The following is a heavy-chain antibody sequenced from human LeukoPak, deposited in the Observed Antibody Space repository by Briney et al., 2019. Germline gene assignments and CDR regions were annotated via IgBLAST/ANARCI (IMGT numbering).Heavy chain of an antibody. CDR3: ARQGSGRDTMVRGVITDKYYFDY. Sequence: SETLSLTCTVSGGSISSSSYYWGWIRQPPGKGLEWIGSIYYSGSTYYNPSLKSRVTISVDTSKNQFSLKLSSVTAADTAVYYCARQGSGRDTMVRGVITDKYYFDYWGQGTLVTVS. CDR1: GGSISSSSYY. D-gene: IGHD3-10*01. CDR2: IYYSGST. V-gene: IGHV4-39*01. J-gene: IGHJ4*02.